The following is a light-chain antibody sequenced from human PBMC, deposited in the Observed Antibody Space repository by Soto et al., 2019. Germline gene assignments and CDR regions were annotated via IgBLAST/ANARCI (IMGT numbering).Light chain of an antibody. Sequence: IQMTQSPSSLSASVGDRVTITCRASQSISSYLNWYQQKPGKAPKLLIYAASSLQSGVPSRFSGSGSGTDFTLTISSLQPEDFATYYCQGWTFGQGTTGDIK. CDR1: QSISSY. J-gene: IGKJ1*01. CDR3: QGWT. CDR2: AAS. V-gene: IGKV1-39*01.